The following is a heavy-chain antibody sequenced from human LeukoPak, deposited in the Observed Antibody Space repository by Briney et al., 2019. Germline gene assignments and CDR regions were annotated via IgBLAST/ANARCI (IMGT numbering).Heavy chain of an antibody. D-gene: IGHD3-10*01. CDR3: ARATMVRGVIITPFDY. CDR1: GGSISSSNW. Sequence: SGTLSLTCAVSGGSISSSNWWSWVRQPPGKGLEWIGSIYYSGSTYYNPSLKSRVTISVDTSKNQFSLKLSSVTAADTAVYYCARATMVRGVIITPFDYWGQGTLVTVSS. J-gene: IGHJ4*02. V-gene: IGHV4-4*02. CDR2: IYYSGST.